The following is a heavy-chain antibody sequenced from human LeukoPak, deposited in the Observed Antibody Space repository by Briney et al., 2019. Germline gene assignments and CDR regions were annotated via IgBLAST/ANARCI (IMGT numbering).Heavy chain of an antibody. V-gene: IGHV4-61*01. CDR2: IYYSGSP. D-gene: IGHD2-21*02. Sequence: SETLSLTCTVSGGSVSSGSYYWSWIRQPPGKGLEWIGYIYYSGSPNYNPSLKSRVTISVDTSKNQFSLKLSSVTAADTAVYYCAGRGDSLDYWGQGTLVTVSS. CDR3: AGRGDSLDY. J-gene: IGHJ4*02. CDR1: GGSVSSGSYY.